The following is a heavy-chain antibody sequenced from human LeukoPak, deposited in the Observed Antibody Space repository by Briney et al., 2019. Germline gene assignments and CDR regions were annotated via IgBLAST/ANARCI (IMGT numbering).Heavy chain of an antibody. V-gene: IGHV3-23*01. CDR2: IRGGSGGT. D-gene: IGHD5-12*01. CDR3: AKNLFSGYDLEAFDI. CDR1: GFTFSNYA. J-gene: IGHJ3*02. Sequence: GSLRLSCAASGFTFSNYAMSWVRQAPGKGLEWVSGIRGGSGGTYYADSVKGRFTISRDNSKGTLFLQLNSLRAEDTAVYYCAKNLFSGYDLEAFDIWGQGTMVTVSS.